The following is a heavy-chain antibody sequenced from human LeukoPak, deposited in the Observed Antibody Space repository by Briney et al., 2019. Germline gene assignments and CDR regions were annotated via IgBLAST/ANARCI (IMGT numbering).Heavy chain of an antibody. CDR3: AKESCTGSSCYEPR. CDR1: GFIFSTYG. CDR2: IRYDGSNK. Sequence: GGSLRLSCAAPGFIFSTYGMHWVRQAPGKGLEWVAFIRYDGSNKYYADSVKGRFTISRDNSKNTLYLQVNSLRAEDTAVYYCAKESCTGSSCYEPRWGQGTLVTVSS. J-gene: IGHJ4*02. V-gene: IGHV3-30*02. D-gene: IGHD2-15*01.